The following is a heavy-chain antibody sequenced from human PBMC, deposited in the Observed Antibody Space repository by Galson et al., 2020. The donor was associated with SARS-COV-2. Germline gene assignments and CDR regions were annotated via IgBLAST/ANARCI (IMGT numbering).Heavy chain of an antibody. V-gene: IGHV3-13*01. D-gene: IGHD2-15*01. CDR2: IGTAGDT. CDR3: ARASRDKGYYGMDV. CDR1: GFTFSSYD. Sequence: TGGSLRLSCAASGFTFSSYDMHWVRQATGKGLEWVSAIGTAGDTYYPGSVKGRFTISRENAKNSLYLQMNSLRAGDTAVYYCARASRDKGYYGMDVWGQGTTVTVSS. J-gene: IGHJ6*02.